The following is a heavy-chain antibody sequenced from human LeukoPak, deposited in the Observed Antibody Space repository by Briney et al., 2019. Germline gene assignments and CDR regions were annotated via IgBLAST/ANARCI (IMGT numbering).Heavy chain of an antibody. CDR1: GGSISSYY. CDR3: ARNRFKYSSGWYGFDY. Sequence: SETLSLTCTVSGGSISSYYWSWIRQPPGKGLEWIGYIYTSGSTNYNPSLKSRVTISVDTSKNQSSLKLSSVTAADTAVYYCARNRFKYSSGWYGFDYWGQGTLVTVSS. CDR2: IYTSGST. D-gene: IGHD6-19*01. J-gene: IGHJ4*02. V-gene: IGHV4-4*09.